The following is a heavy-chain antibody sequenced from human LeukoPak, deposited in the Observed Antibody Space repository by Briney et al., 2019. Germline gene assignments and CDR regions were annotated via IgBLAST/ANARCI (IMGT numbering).Heavy chain of an antibody. D-gene: IGHD1-1*01. CDR1: GFTYSSYA. J-gene: IGHJ4*02. V-gene: IGHV3-23*01. Sequence: GGSLRLSCAASGFTYSSYAMSWVRQAPGKGLEWVSAISGSGGSTYYAASVKGRFTISRDNPKNTLYLQMNSLRAEDTAVYFCAKSRSGSANWALQIFDNWGQGTLVTVSS. CDR3: AKSRSGSANWALQIFDN. CDR2: ISGSGGST.